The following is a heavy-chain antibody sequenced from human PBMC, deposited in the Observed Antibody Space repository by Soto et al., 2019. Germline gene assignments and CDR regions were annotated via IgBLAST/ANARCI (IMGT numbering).Heavy chain of an antibody. V-gene: IGHV3-74*01. CDR2: INSDGSST. Sequence: VQLVESGGGLVQPGGSLRLSCAASGFSFSSYWMHWVRHAPGKGLVWVSRINSDGSSTTYADSVKGRFTISRDNTKNTLKLQMNRLTPEDTAVYYCAKGVPAATRYIQHWGQGTLVTVSS. J-gene: IGHJ1*01. CDR3: AKGVPAATRYIQH. CDR1: GFSFSSYW. D-gene: IGHD2-2*01.